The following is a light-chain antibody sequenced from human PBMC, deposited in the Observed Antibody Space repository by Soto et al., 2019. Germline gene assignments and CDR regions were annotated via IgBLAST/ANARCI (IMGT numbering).Light chain of an antibody. CDR1: SSDVGAYNY. V-gene: IGLV2-14*01. Sequence: QSALTQPASVSGSPGQSITISCTGTSSDVGAYNYVSWYQQHPGKAPKLMIYEVSNRPSGVSNRFSGSKSGKTASLTISGLQSEDEADDYCNSYTSSSTRVFGGGTKLTVL. J-gene: IGLJ3*02. CDR3: NSYTSSSTRV. CDR2: EVS.